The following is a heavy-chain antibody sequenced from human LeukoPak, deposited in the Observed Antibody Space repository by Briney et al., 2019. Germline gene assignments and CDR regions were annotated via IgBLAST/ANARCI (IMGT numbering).Heavy chain of an antibody. CDR3: ARDQRLIVPAAISPVYYYYGLDV. D-gene: IGHD2-2*01. Sequence: ASVKVSCKASGYTFTTYGISWVRQAPGQGLEWMGWMSVYNGNTNYAQKLQGRVAMTTDTSTSTAYMEPRRLRSDDTAVYYCARDQRLIVPAAISPVYYYYGLDVWGQGTTVTVSS. CDR2: MSVYNGNT. CDR1: GYTFTTYG. V-gene: IGHV1-18*01. J-gene: IGHJ6*02.